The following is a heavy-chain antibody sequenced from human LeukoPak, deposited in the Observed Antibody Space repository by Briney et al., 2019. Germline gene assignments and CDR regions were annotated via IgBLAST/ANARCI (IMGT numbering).Heavy chain of an antibody. D-gene: IGHD3-3*01. CDR3: ARESYDFWSGYGPHFYFDY. V-gene: IGHV3-7*01. J-gene: IGHJ4*02. CDR1: GFTFSSYW. CDR2: IKQDGSEK. Sequence: PGGSLRLSCAASGFTFSSYWMSWVRQAPGKGLEWVANIKQDGSEKYYVDSVKGRFTISRDSAKNSLYLQMNSLRAEDTAVYYCARESYDFWSGYGPHFYFDYWGQGTLVTVSS.